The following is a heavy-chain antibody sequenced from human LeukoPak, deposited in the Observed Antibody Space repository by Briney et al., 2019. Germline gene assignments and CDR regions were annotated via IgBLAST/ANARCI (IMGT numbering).Heavy chain of an antibody. J-gene: IGHJ6*03. Sequence: PGGSLRLSCAASGFTFSSYWMSWIRQPPGKGLEWIGSIYYSGSTYYNPSLKSRVTISVDTSKNQFSLKLSSVTAADTAVYYCARQRRYCSGGSCYSPPPNYYYYYMDVWGKGTTVTISS. CDR2: IYYSGST. D-gene: IGHD2-15*01. CDR1: GFTFSSYW. V-gene: IGHV4-39*01. CDR3: ARQRRYCSGGSCYSPPPNYYYYYMDV.